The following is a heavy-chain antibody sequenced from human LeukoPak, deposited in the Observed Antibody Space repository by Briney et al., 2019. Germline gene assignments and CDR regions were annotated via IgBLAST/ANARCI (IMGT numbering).Heavy chain of an antibody. V-gene: IGHV3-48*01. D-gene: IGHD6-13*01. CDR3: ANGMGRIAAAGKAPWY. CDR2: ISSSGSTI. CDR1: GFTFSNYW. Sequence: GGSLRLSCAASGFTFSNYWMGWVRQAPGKGLEWVSYISSSGSTIYYADSVKGRFTISRDNSKNTLYLQMNSLKAEDTAVYYCANGMGRIAAAGKAPWYWGQGTLVTVSS. J-gene: IGHJ4*02.